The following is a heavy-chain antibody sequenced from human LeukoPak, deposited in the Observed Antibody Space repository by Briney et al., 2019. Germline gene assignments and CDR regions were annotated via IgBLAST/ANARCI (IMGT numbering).Heavy chain of an antibody. CDR1: GYRFNSYG. CDR2: ISGFNGNT. J-gene: IGHJ4*02. CDR3: TTDYYYDSSGSYYTIDY. Sequence: GASVKVSCKASGYRFNSYGISWVRQAPGQGLEWMGWISGFNGNTNDAQKFQGRVTMTKDTSTDTAYMELSSLRSEDTAVYYCTTDYYYDSSGSYYTIDYWGQGTLVTVSS. V-gene: IGHV1-18*01. D-gene: IGHD3-22*01.